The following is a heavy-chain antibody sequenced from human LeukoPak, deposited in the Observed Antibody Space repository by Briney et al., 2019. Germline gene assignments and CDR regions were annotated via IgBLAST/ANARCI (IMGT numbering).Heavy chain of an antibody. CDR2: IYYSGST. V-gene: IGHV4-39*07. J-gene: IGHJ4*02. CDR3: ARGRRGPFDY. Sequence: SETLSLTCTVSGGSIGSYYWGWIRQPPGKGLEWIGSIYYSGSTYYNPSLKSRVTISVDTSKNQFSLKLSSVTAADTAVYYCARGRRGPFDYWGQGTLVTVSS. CDR1: GGSIGSYY.